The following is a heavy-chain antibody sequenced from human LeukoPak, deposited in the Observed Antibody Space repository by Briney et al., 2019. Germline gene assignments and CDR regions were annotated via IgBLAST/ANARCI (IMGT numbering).Heavy chain of an antibody. J-gene: IGHJ4*02. CDR1: GFTFDDYG. Sequence: PGGSLRLSCAASGFTFDDYGMSWVRQAPGKGLEWVANIKYDGNEKYYVDSVKGRFTISRDNAKNSLYLQMNSLRAEDTAVYYCARGGTTFEHWGQGTLVTVSS. CDR3: ARGGTTFEH. V-gene: IGHV3-7*01. CDR2: IKYDGNEK. D-gene: IGHD1-1*01.